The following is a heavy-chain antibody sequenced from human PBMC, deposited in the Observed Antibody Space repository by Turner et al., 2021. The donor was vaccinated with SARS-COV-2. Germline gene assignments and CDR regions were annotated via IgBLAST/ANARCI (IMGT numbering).Heavy chain of an antibody. Sequence: QVQMVQSGAEVTKRGASVKVSCQAAGYTVTSYDINWVRQATGQGLEWMGWMNPDSGNTAYAQKFQGRVTITRNTSISTAYMELSSLRSEDTAVYYCARGGYCSSTSCSPYWYFDLWGRGTLVTVSA. J-gene: IGHJ2*01. CDR3: ARGGYCSSTSCSPYWYFDL. CDR2: MNPDSGNT. V-gene: IGHV1-8*03. D-gene: IGHD2-2*01. CDR1: GYTVTSYD.